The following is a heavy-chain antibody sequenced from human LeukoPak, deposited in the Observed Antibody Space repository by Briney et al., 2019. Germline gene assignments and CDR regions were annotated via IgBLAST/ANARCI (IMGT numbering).Heavy chain of an antibody. D-gene: IGHD6-19*01. CDR3: ASSAGYSSGFDAFDI. V-gene: IGHV1-69*04. CDR2: IIPILGIA. J-gene: IGHJ3*02. Sequence: SVKVSCKASGGTFSSYAISWVRQAPGQGLEWMGRIIPILGIANYAQKFQGRVTTTADKSTSTAYMELSSLRSEDTAVYYCASSAGYSSGFDAFDIWGQGTMVTVSS. CDR1: GGTFSSYA.